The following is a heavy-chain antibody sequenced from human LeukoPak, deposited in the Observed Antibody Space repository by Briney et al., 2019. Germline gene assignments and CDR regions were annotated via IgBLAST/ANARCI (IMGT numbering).Heavy chain of an antibody. J-gene: IGHJ4*02. CDR1: GFTFSRYG. V-gene: IGHV3-30*02. Sequence: GGSLRLSCAASGFTFSRYGMHWVRQAPGKGLEWVAFIRYDESDKKYKDSVKGRFTVSKDNSKNTLSLQMHSLRVEDTAVYYCDTHYYASGNYYNPIFYWGQGALVTVSS. D-gene: IGHD3-10*01. CDR3: DTHYYASGNYYNPIFY. CDR2: IRYDESDK.